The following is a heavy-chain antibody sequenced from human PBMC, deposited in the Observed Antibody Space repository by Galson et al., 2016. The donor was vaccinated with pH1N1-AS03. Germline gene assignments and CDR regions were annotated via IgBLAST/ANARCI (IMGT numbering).Heavy chain of an antibody. CDR3: ASVSLAYCSSTSCFRLDP. CDR2: IYDRANT. V-gene: IGHV4-31*01. D-gene: IGHD2-2*01. CDR1: GGSISSGNYF. J-gene: IGHJ5*02. Sequence: TMSPTCTVSGGSISSGNYFWNWIRQHPGKGLSWIGLIYDRANTLYNPSLKRPLSIQGDTFKNHFSLKLNSVTAADTAGYYCASVSLAYCSSTSCFRLDPWGQGTLVTVSS.